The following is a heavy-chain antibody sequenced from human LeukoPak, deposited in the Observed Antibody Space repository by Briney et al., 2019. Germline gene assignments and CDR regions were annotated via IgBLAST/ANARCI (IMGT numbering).Heavy chain of an antibody. J-gene: IGHJ4*02. V-gene: IGHV3-30*18. CDR1: GFTFSSYG. CDR3: VKDAAVATYFDY. D-gene: IGHD5-12*01. CDR2: ISYDGSNK. Sequence: PGRSLRLSCAASGFTFSSYGMHWVRQAPGKGLAWVAVISYDGSNKYYTDSVKGRFTISRDNSKNTLYLQMNSLRAEDTAIYYCVKDAAVATYFDYWGQGTLVTVSS.